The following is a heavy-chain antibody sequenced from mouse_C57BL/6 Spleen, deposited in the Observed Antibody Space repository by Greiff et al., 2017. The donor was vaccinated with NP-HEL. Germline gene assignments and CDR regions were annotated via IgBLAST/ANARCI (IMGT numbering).Heavy chain of an antibody. CDR3: ASLDSSGYFAWFAY. V-gene: IGHV5-6*01. CDR2: ISSGGSYT. D-gene: IGHD3-2*02. Sequence: EVHLVESGGDLVKPGGSLKLSCAASGFTFSSYGMSWVRQTPDKRLEWVATISSGGSYTYYPDSVKGRFTISRDNAKNTLYLQMSSLKSEDTAMYYCASLDSSGYFAWFAYWGQGTLVTVSA. J-gene: IGHJ3*01. CDR1: GFTFSSYG.